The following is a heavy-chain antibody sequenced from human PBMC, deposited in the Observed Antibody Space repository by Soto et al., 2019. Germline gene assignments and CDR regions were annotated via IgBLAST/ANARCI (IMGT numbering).Heavy chain of an antibody. J-gene: IGHJ4*02. D-gene: IGHD3-10*01. V-gene: IGHV4-30-2*01. CDR1: GGSISSGGYS. Sequence: SETLSLTCAVSGGSISSGGYSWSWIRQPPGKGLEWIGYIYHSGSTYYNPSLKSRVTISVDRSKNQFSLKLSSVTAADTAVYYCARGEVLWFGGSYYFDYWGQGTLVTVSS. CDR3: ARGEVLWFGGSYYFDY. CDR2: IYHSGST.